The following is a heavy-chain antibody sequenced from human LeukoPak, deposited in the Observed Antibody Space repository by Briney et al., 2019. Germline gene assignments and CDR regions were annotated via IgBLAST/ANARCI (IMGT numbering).Heavy chain of an antibody. CDR2: IYYSGST. D-gene: IGHD7-27*01. CDR1: GGSISSSSYY. Sequence: SETLSLTCTVSGGSISSSSYYWGWIRQPPGEGLEWIGSIYYSGSTYYNPSLKSRVTISVDTSKNQFSLKLSSVTAADTAVYYCARLPPNWAYVDYWGQGTLVTVSS. CDR3: ARLPPNWAYVDY. V-gene: IGHV4-39*07. J-gene: IGHJ4*02.